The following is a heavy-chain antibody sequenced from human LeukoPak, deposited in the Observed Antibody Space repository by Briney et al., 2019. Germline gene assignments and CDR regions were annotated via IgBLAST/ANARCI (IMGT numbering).Heavy chain of an antibody. CDR1: GYTFTGYY. Sequence: ASVKVSCKASGYTFTGYYMHWMRQAPGQGLEWMGVINPSGGSTNYAQKFQGRVTMTRDMSTSTVYMELSSLRSEDTAVYYCARVRDGYNDAFDIWGQGTMVTVSS. D-gene: IGHD5-24*01. CDR2: INPSGGST. V-gene: IGHV1-46*01. CDR3: ARVRDGYNDAFDI. J-gene: IGHJ3*02.